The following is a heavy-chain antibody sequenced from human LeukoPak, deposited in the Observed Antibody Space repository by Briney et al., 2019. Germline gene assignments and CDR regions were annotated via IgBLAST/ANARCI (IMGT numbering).Heavy chain of an antibody. V-gene: IGHV3-48*02. J-gene: IGHJ6*04. CDR2: ISSRGSPS. CDR1: GFTFSDYS. Sequence: GGSLRLSCAASGFTFSDYSMNWVRQSPGKGLEWISYISSRGSPSYYADSVKGRFTITRDNVESSLFLQMNGLRDGDTATYYCARVRGVCTSTTRYLGNVDVWGKGTMVSVSS. CDR3: ARVRGVCTSTTRYLGNVDV. D-gene: IGHD2-2*01.